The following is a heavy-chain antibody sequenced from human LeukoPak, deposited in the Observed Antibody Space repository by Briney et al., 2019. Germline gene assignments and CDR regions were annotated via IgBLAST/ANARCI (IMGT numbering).Heavy chain of an antibody. Sequence: GRSLRLSCAASGFTFSSYAMHWARQAPGKGLEWVAVISYDGSNKYYADSVKGRFTISRDNSKNTLYLQMNSLRAEDTAVYYCARVKQQLVTEYFQHWGQGTLVTVSS. CDR1: GFTFSSYA. D-gene: IGHD6-13*01. CDR3: ARVKQQLVTEYFQH. V-gene: IGHV3-30-3*01. J-gene: IGHJ1*01. CDR2: ISYDGSNK.